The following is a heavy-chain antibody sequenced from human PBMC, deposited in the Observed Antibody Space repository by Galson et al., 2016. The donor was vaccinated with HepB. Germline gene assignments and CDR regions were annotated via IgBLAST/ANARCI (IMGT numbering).Heavy chain of an antibody. CDR3: ARRVVYNWNLFDN. D-gene: IGHD1-20*01. J-gene: IGHJ4*02. CDR1: GFSFSTYW. V-gene: IGHV5-51*01. Sequence: QSGAEVKKPGESLKTSCKGFGFSFSTYWIGWVRQMPGKGLEWMGIIYPGDPDTRYSPPFQGQVTISADKSIRTAYLQWNSLKASDTAMYYCARRVVYNWNLFDNWGQGTLVTVSS. CDR2: IYPGDPDT.